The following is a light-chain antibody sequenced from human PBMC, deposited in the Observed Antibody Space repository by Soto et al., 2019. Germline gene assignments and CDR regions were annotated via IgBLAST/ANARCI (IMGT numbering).Light chain of an antibody. CDR2: DVS. CDR3: CLYAVTFYV. V-gene: IGLV2-11*01. J-gene: IGLJ1*01. Sequence: QSALAHPRSVSGSPGQSVTISCTVTSSDVGTYDFVSWYQQHPGKAPRLMIFDVSERPSGVPDRFSGSKSGNTAYLTISGLQAEDEADYYCCLYAVTFYVFGTGTKVTLL. CDR1: SSDVGTYDF.